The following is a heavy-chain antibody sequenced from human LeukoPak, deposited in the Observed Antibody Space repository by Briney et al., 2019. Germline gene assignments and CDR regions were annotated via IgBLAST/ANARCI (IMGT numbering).Heavy chain of an antibody. CDR3: ARAYFYDNSGYYHGPAFDY. V-gene: IGHV3-30-3*01. CDR1: GFSFSTYA. D-gene: IGHD3-22*01. Sequence: PGTSLRLSCAASGFSFSTYAMHWVRQAPGKGLEWVAVISYDGTTKYYADSVKGRFTISRDNAKNSLYLQVNSLRAEDTAMYYCARAYFYDNSGYYHGPAFDYWGQGSLVTVSS. J-gene: IGHJ4*02. CDR2: ISYDGTTK.